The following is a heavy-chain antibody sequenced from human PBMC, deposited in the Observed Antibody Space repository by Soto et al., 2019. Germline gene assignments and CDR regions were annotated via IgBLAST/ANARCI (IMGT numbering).Heavy chain of an antibody. D-gene: IGHD6-13*01. V-gene: IGHV1-18*01. Sequence: GASVKVSCKASGYTFTSYGISWVRQAPGQGLEWMGWISAYNGNTNYAQKLQGRVTMTTDTSTSTAYMELRSLRSDDTAVYYCARGPTDSSRKRNSYYYYYMDVWGKGTTVTVSS. CDR1: GYTFTSYG. CDR3: ARGPTDSSRKRNSYYYYYMDV. CDR2: ISAYNGNT. J-gene: IGHJ6*03.